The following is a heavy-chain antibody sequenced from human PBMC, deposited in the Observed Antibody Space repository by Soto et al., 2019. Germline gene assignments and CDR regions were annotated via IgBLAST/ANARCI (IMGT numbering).Heavy chain of an antibody. CDR2: ICYDGSNS. D-gene: IGHD3-10*01. Sequence: XGSLRRSCAASGFTLSSYGMHWVRQAPGKGLDWVAVICYDGSNSSYADSVKGRFTISRANSKNTLYLQMNSLRAEDTAVYYCARDGFANYYGSGSYYNYYYYGMDFWGQGTTVTFSS. CDR3: ARDGFANYYGSGSYYNYYYYGMDF. CDR1: GFTLSSYG. J-gene: IGHJ6*02. V-gene: IGHV3-33*01.